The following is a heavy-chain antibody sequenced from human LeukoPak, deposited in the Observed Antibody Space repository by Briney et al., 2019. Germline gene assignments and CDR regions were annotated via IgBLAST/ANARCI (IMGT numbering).Heavy chain of an antibody. J-gene: IGHJ4*02. CDR3: ARGHGYSYGYGDY. CDR2: INTNTGDP. D-gene: IGHD5-18*01. CDR1: GYTFTGYY. V-gene: IGHV7-4-1*02. Sequence: GASVKVSCKASGYTFTGYYMHWVRQAPGQGLEWLGWINTNTGDPTYSQGFTGGFVFPLHTSFSTAYVQISSLKAEDTAVYYCARGHGYSYGYGDYWGQGTLVTVSS.